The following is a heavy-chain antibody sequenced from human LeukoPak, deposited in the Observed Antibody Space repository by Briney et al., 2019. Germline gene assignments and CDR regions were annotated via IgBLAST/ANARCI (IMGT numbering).Heavy chain of an antibody. Sequence: PSQTLSLTCTVSGGSINSGSYYWSWIRQSAGKGLEWIGRIYTSGSTNYNPSLKSRVTISVDTSKNQFSLKLSSVTAADTAVYYCARVGGVRGVPYYFDYWGQGTLVTVSS. D-gene: IGHD3-10*01. CDR2: IYTSGST. CDR3: ARVGGVRGVPYYFDY. CDR1: GGSINSGSYY. V-gene: IGHV4-61*02. J-gene: IGHJ4*02.